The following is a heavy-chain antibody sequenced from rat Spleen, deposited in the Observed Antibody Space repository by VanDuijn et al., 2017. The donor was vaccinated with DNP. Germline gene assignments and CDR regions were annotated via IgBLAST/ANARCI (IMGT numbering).Heavy chain of an antibody. CDR2: IPSGGVT. Sequence: QVQLTESGPGLVQPSQTLSLTCTVSGFSLPDYRVHWFRQPPGKVLAWIAAIPSGGVTFYNSALKSRLSISRDTSKSQVFLKMSRLQTEDTAIYYCSRYGEYTALDAWVQGTSVTVSS. J-gene: IGHJ4*01. CDR3: SRYGEYTALDA. V-gene: IGHV2-19*01. CDR1: GFSLPDYR. D-gene: IGHD1-11*01.